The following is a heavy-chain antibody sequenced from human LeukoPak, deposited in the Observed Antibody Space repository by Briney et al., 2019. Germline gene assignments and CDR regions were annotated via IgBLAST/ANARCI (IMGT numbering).Heavy chain of an antibody. J-gene: IGHJ4*02. CDR2: ISYDGSNN. CDR1: RFTFSNYD. Sequence: GGSLRLSCAASRFTFSNYDMHWVRQAPGKGLEWVAIISYDGSNNYYADSVKGRFTISRDNSKNTLFLQMNRLRAEDSAVYYCAKGPDSSGYYPLDYWGQGTLVTVSS. V-gene: IGHV3-30*18. CDR3: AKGPDSSGYYPLDY. D-gene: IGHD3-22*01.